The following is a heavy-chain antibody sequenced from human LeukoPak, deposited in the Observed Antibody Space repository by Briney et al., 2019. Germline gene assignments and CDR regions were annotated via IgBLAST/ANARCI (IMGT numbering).Heavy chain of an antibody. Sequence: SETLSLTCTVSGFSITRGDYWGWIRQPPGKGLEWIGAIYHSGSTYYDPSLKSRVAMSVDTFKNQFSLRLSSVSAADTAVYYCARSGPYYYHYVDVWGKGTTVTVSS. V-gene: IGHV4-38-2*02. CDR1: GFSITRGDY. CDR3: ARSGPYYYHYVDV. D-gene: IGHD3-10*01. J-gene: IGHJ6*03. CDR2: IYHSGST.